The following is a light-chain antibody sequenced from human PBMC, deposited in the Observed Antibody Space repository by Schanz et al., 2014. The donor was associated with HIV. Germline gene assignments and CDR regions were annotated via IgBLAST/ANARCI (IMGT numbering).Light chain of an antibody. CDR2: DNY. CDR3: ATWHSSLREVV. CDR1: SSNIGNNY. Sequence: QSVLTQPPSASGTPGQRVTISCSGSSSNIGNNYVSWYQQFPGTAPKLLIYDNYQRPSEIPDRISGSKTGTSATLAINGLQTGDEADYYCATWHSSLREVVFGGGTKLTVL. J-gene: IGLJ2*01. V-gene: IGLV1-51*01.